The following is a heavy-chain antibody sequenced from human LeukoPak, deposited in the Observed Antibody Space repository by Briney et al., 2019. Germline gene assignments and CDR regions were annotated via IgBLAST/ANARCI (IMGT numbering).Heavy chain of an antibody. V-gene: IGHV1-2*02. D-gene: IGHD5-18*01. CDR1: GYTFTGYY. CDR3: ARGGQYSYGRINAFDI. J-gene: IGHJ3*02. CDR2: INPNSGGT. Sequence: ASVKVSCKASGYTFTGYYMHWVRQAPGQGLEWMGWINPNSGGTNYAQKFQGRVTMTRDTSISTAYMELSRLRSDDTAVYYCARGGQYSYGRINAFDIWGQGTMVTVSS.